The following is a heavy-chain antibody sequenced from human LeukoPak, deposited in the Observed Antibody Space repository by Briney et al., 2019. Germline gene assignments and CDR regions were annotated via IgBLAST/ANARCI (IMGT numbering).Heavy chain of an antibody. V-gene: IGHV1-18*01. CDR3: AIPPTHDYGDYFDY. Sequence: ASVKVSCKASGYAFTSCGISWVRQAPGQGLEWMGWISVYNGNTNYAQKLQGRVTMTTDTSTSTAYLELRSLRSDDTAVYYCAIPPTHDYGDYFDYWGQGTLVTVSS. D-gene: IGHD4-17*01. J-gene: IGHJ4*02. CDR1: GYAFTSCG. CDR2: ISVYNGNT.